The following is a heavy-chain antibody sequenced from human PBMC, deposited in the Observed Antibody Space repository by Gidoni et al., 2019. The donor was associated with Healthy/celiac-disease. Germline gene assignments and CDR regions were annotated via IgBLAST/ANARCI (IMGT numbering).Heavy chain of an antibody. CDR3: ARGKRRLTMMVVAFDI. V-gene: IGHV4-34*01. CDR2: INHSGST. D-gene: IGHD3-22*01. Sequence: QVQLQQCGAGLLKPSETLSLTCAVYGGSFSGYYWSWIRQPPGKGLEWIGEINHSGSTNYNPSLKSRVTISVDTSKNQFSLKLSSVTAADTAVYYCARGKRRLTMMVVAFDIWGQGTMVTVSS. CDR1: GGSFSGYY. J-gene: IGHJ3*02.